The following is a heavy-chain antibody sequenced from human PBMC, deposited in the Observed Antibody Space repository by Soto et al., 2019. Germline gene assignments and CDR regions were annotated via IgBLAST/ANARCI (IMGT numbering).Heavy chain of an antibody. V-gene: IGHV4-34*01. Sequence: SETLSLTRAVYGGSFSGYYWSWIRQPPGKGLEWIGEINHSGSTNYNPSLKSRVTISVDTSKNQFSLKLSSVTAADTAVYYCARQIITMVRGVIITSAFDYWGQGTLVTVSS. J-gene: IGHJ4*02. D-gene: IGHD3-10*01. CDR1: GGSFSGYY. CDR2: INHSGST. CDR3: ARQIITMVRGVIITSAFDY.